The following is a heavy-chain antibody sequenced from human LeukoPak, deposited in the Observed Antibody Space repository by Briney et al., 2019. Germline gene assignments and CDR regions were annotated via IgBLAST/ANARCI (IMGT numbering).Heavy chain of an antibody. CDR1: GGTFSSYA. CDR3: ARDELGLGYCSGGSCYGMDV. D-gene: IGHD2-15*01. CDR2: IIPIFGTA. V-gene: IGHV1-69*13. Sequence: SVKVSCKASGGTFSSYAISWVRQAPGQGLEGMGGIIPIFGTANYAQKFQGRVTITADESTSTAYMELSSLRSEDTAVYYCARDELGLGYCSGGSCYGMDVWGKGTTVTVSS. J-gene: IGHJ6*04.